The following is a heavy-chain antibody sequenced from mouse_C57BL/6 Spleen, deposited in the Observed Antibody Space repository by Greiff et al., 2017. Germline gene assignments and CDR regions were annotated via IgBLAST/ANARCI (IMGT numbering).Heavy chain of an antibody. J-gene: IGHJ4*01. CDR1: GYSFTSYY. CDR3: ARNRGAMDY. CDR2: IYPGSGNT. V-gene: IGHV1-66*01. Sequence: QVQLQQSGPELVKPGASVKISCKASGYSFTSYYIHWVKQRPGQGLEWIGWIYPGSGNTTYNEKFKGKATLTADTSSSTAYMQLSSLTSEDSAVYYCARNRGAMDYWGQGTSVTVSS.